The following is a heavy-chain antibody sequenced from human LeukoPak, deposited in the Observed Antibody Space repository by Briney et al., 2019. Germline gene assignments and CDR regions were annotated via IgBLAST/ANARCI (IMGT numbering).Heavy chain of an antibody. J-gene: IGHJ4*02. Sequence: SETLSLTCTVSGGSISSGSYYWSWIRQPAGKGLEWIGRIYTSGSTNYNPSLKSRVTISVDTSKNQFSLKLSSVTAADTAVYYCARGFTVVTGEDYWGQGTLVTVSS. CDR2: IYTSGST. V-gene: IGHV4-61*02. CDR1: GGSISSGSYY. CDR3: ARGFTVVTGEDY. D-gene: IGHD4-23*01.